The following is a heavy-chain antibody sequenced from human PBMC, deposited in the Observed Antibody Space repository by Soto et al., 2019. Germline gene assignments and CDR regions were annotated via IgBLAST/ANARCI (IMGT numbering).Heavy chain of an antibody. D-gene: IGHD2-2*02. V-gene: IGHV4-34*01. Sequence: PSETLSFTCAVYGGSFSGYYWSWIRQPPGKGLEWIGEINHSGSTNYNPSLKSRVTISVDTSKNQFSLKLSSVTAADTAVYYCARVLLGYCSSTSCYTLDYWGQGTLVTVS. CDR1: GGSFSGYY. CDR3: ARVLLGYCSSTSCYTLDY. CDR2: INHSGST. J-gene: IGHJ4*02.